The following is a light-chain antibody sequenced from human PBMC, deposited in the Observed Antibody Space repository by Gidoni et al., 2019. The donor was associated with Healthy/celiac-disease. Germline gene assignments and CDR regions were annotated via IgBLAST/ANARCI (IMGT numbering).Light chain of an antibody. CDR3: QQRSNSALT. Sequence: EIVSTQSPATLSLSPGERPTLSCRASQCASNYLAWYQQKPDHAPRLLIYDASNKASGIPARFSGSGSGTDFTLTISILEHEDFTFYYCQQRSNSALTFGGGTQLEIK. V-gene: IGKV3-11*01. J-gene: IGKJ5*01. CDR2: DAS. CDR1: QCASNY.